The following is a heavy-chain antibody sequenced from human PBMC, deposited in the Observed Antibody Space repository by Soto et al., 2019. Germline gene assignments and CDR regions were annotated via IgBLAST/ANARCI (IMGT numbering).Heavy chain of an antibody. J-gene: IGHJ5*02. CDR1: GGTFSRYA. V-gene: IGHV1-69*12. CDR2: IIPIFGAP. CDR3: ARAHTGIYYFYCFDP. D-gene: IGHD3-10*01. Sequence: QVQLVQSGAEVKKPGSSVKVSCKASGGTFSRYAICWVRQAPGQGLEWMGGIIPIFGAPNYAQKFQGRVTISADESTSTVYMELSSLTSEDTAVYYCARAHTGIYYFYCFDPWSQGTPVTVSS.